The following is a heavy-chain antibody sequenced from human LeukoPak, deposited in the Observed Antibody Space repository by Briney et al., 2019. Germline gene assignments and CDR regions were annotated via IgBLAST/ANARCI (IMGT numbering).Heavy chain of an antibody. CDR1: GGSFSACY. V-gene: IGHV4-59*01. Sequence: SETLSLTCGVYGGSFSACYWSWIRQPPGKGLEWIGYIYYSGSTNYNPSLKSRVTISVDTSKNQFSLKLSSVTAADTAVYYCARDWAGTTGLDYWGQGTLVTVSS. CDR3: ARDWAGTTGLDY. CDR2: IYYSGST. J-gene: IGHJ4*02. D-gene: IGHD1-1*01.